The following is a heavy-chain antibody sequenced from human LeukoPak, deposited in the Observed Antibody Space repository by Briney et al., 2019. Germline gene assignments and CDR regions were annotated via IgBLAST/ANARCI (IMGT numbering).Heavy chain of an antibody. Sequence: ASGEVSCKASGYTFTDYYMHWVRQAPGQGLEWMGWINPNSGGTKYAQKFQGRVTLTRDTSISTAYMELARLRSDDTAVYYCATYDYTFFDYWGQGTLVTVSS. CDR1: GYTFTDYY. D-gene: IGHD4-11*01. CDR3: ATYDYTFFDY. V-gene: IGHV1-2*02. CDR2: INPNSGGT. J-gene: IGHJ4*02.